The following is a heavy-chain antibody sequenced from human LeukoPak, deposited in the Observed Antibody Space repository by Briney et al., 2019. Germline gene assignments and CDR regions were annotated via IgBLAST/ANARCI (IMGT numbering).Heavy chain of an antibody. J-gene: IGHJ4*02. Sequence: GGSLRLSCAASGFTFSTYAMSWVRQVPGKGLEWVGRIKSKTDGGTTDYAAPVKGRFTISRDDSKNTLYLQMNSLKTEDTAVYYCTTYYYDSSGYYTDYWGQGTLVTVSS. D-gene: IGHD3-22*01. CDR3: TTYYYDSSGYYTDY. CDR2: IKSKTDGGTT. CDR1: GFTFSTYA. V-gene: IGHV3-15*01.